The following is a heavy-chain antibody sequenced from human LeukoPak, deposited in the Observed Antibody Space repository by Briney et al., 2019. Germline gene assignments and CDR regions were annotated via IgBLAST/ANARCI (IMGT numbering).Heavy chain of an antibody. V-gene: IGHV4-59*12. CDR1: GGSISSYY. CDR2: IYYSGST. Sequence: TSETLSLTCTVSGGSISSYYWSWIRQPPGKGLEWIGYIYYSGSTNYNPSLKSRVTISVDTSKNQFSLKLSSVTAADTAVYYCASRRGRITMVRGVIGYFDYWGQGTLVTVSS. J-gene: IGHJ4*02. D-gene: IGHD3-10*01. CDR3: ASRRGRITMVRGVIGYFDY.